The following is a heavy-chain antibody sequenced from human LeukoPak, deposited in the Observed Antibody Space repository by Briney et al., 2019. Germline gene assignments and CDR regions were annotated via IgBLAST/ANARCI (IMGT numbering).Heavy chain of an antibody. V-gene: IGHV3-21*01. D-gene: IGHD6-19*01. CDR2: ISSSSSYI. J-gene: IGHJ4*02. Sequence: GGSLRLSCAASGFTFSSYSMNWVRQAPGKGLEWVSSISSSSSYIYCADSVKGRFTISRDNAKNSLYLQMNSLRAEDTAVYYRARPNRGKVAGTFDYWGQGTLVTVSS. CDR1: GFTFSSYS. CDR3: ARPNRGKVAGTFDY.